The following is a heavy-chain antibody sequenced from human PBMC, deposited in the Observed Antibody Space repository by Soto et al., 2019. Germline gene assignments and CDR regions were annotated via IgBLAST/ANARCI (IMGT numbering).Heavy chain of an antibody. D-gene: IGHD1-20*01. V-gene: IGHV1-69*13. J-gene: IGHJ6*02. CDR1: GGTFSIYS. Sequence: VASVKVSCKASGGTFSIYSISWVRQAPGQGLEWMGGIIPIFGTANYAQKFQGRVTITADESTSTAYMELSSLRSEDTAVYYCARDSLLRYNWNDERGYYGMDVWGQGTTVTVSS. CDR2: IIPIFGTA. CDR3: ARDSLLRYNWNDERGYYGMDV.